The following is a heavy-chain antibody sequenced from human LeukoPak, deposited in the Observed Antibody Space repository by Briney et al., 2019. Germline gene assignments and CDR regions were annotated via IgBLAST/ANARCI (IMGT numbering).Heavy chain of an antibody. CDR2: ISSSGSTI. D-gene: IGHD1-26*01. V-gene: IGHV3-48*03. CDR1: GFTFSSYE. Sequence: PGGSLRLSCAASGFTFSSYEMNWVRQAPGKVLEWVSYISSSGSTIYYADSVKGRFTISRDNAKNSLYLQMNSLRSDDTAVYYCAREPDPEWELRSNDAFDIWGQGTMVTVSS. J-gene: IGHJ3*02. CDR3: AREPDPEWELRSNDAFDI.